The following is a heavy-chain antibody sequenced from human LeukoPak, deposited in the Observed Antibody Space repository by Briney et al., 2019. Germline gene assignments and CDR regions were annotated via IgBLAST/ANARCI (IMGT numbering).Heavy chain of an antibody. Sequence: GVCLRLSCAASGFTFLTYAMSWVRQAPGKGLQWVSVIRDSGASTYYADSVKGRFTISRDNSKNTLYLQMNSLRAEDTAVYYCAKAGRSGWYPGWPFDIWGQGTMVTVSS. J-gene: IGHJ3*02. CDR2: IRDSGAST. D-gene: IGHD6-19*01. CDR1: GFTFLTYA. V-gene: IGHV3-23*01. CDR3: AKAGRSGWYPGWPFDI.